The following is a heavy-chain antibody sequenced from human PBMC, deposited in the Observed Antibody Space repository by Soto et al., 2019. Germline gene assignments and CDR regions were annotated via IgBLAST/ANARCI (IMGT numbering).Heavy chain of an antibody. CDR1: GYTFTSYY. J-gene: IGHJ5*02. V-gene: IGHV1-46*03. CDR3: ARAGGGYSYGPPSKYNWFDP. D-gene: IGHD5-18*01. Sequence: ASVKVSCKASGYTFTSYYMHWVRQAPGQGLECMGIINPSGGSTSYAQKFQGRVTMTRDTSTSTVYMELSSLRSEDTAVYYCARAGGGYSYGPPSKYNWFDPCGQGTLVTVSS. CDR2: INPSGGST.